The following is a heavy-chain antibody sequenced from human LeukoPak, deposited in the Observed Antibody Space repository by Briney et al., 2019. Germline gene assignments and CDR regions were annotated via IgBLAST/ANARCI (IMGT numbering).Heavy chain of an antibody. J-gene: IGHJ1*01. CDR1: GFSFNSFA. CDR3: CRAPSEIGGYYPEYFRH. V-gene: IGHV3-74*01. CDR2: IKSDGST. D-gene: IGHD3-22*01. Sequence: PGRSLRLSCAASGFSFNSFAMSWVRQAPGKGLVWVSRIKSDGSTNYADSVKGRFTIYRDNTKNTVSLQMNNLRAWDTGVYYCCRAPSEIGGYYPEYFRHWAKGTLVTVSS.